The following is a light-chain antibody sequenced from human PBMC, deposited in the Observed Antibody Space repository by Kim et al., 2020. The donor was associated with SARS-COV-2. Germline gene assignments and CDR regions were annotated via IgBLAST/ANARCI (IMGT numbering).Light chain of an antibody. CDR2: QND. CDR3: QAWDRATAV. J-gene: IGLJ3*02. CDR1: DLGSHY. V-gene: IGLV3-1*01. Sequence: SVSPAQTARITCSVDDLGSHYVSWYRQKPGQSPVLVIFQNDMRPSGIPERISGSNSGDTATLIISGTQAFDEADYYCQAWDRATAVFGGGTQLTVL.